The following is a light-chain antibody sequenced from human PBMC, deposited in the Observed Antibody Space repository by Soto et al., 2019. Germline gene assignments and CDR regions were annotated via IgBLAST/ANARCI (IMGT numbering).Light chain of an antibody. V-gene: IGKV3D-20*01. CDR2: DTS. CDR3: QQYGSFPLT. Sequence: EIVLAQSPATLSLSPGERATLSCGTSQSVSNFLAWYQQKPGLAPRLLIYDTSIRATGIPDRFSGSGSGTDFTLTITGLGPEEFAVYYCQQYGSFPLTFGGGTKVEIK. CDR1: QSVSNF. J-gene: IGKJ4*01.